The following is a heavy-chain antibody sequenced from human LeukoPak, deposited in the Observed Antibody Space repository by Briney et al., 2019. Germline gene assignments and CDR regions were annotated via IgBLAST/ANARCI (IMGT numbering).Heavy chain of an antibody. Sequence: GASVKVSCKDSGYTFTDYYLHWVRQAPGQGLEWMGWINPKRCGTNYAQKFQGRVSLTRDTSISTAYMELSSLRSDDTAVYYCARYCDVTRCLPFDYWGQGSPVTVCS. CDR2: INPKRCGT. V-gene: IGHV1-2*02. CDR3: ARYCDVTRCLPFDY. D-gene: IGHD2-2*01. CDR1: GYTFTDYY. J-gene: IGHJ4*02.